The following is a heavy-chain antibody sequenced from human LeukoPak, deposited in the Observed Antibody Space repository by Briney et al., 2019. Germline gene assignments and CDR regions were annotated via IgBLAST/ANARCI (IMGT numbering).Heavy chain of an antibody. V-gene: IGHV3-7*01. CDR3: ARTADIAFDI. J-gene: IGHJ3*02. CDR2: IKQDGSEK. Sequence: GGSLRLSCAASGFTFSSYSMNWVRQAPGKGLEWVANIKQDGSEKYYVDSVKGRFTISRDNAKNSLYLQMNSLRAEDTAVYYCARTADIAFDIWGQGTMVTVSS. CDR1: GFTFSSYS.